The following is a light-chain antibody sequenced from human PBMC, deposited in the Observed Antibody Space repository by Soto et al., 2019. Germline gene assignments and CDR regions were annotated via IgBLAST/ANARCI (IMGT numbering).Light chain of an antibody. J-gene: IGKJ5*01. Sequence: EIVLTPSPGPLSLSPGERATLSCRASQTINNNYLSWYQQKRGQAPRLLIYGASSRATGIPDRFSGSGSGTDFTLTISRLEPDDFATYYCQQYNSYLITFGQGTRLEIK. CDR2: GAS. CDR3: QQYNSYLIT. V-gene: IGKV3-20*01. CDR1: QTINNNY.